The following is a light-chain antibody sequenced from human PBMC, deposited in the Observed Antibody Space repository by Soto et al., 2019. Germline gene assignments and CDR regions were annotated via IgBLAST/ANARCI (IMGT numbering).Light chain of an antibody. V-gene: IGKV1-39*01. CDR1: QSISSY. J-gene: IGKJ3*01. Sequence: DIQMTQSPSSLSASVGDRVTITCRASQSISSYLNWYQEQPGRAPKLLIYAASSLQSGVPSRFSGSGSGTDFTLTITSLQPEDFAAYYGQQSFSTPSTFGPGTKVDLK. CDR2: AAS. CDR3: QQSFSTPST.